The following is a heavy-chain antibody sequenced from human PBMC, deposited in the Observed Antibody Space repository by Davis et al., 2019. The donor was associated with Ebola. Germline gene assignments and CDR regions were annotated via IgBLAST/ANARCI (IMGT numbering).Heavy chain of an antibody. Sequence: GGSLRLSCAASGFTFSSYGMHWVRQAPGKGLEWVAVISNDGSNKYYADSVKGRFTISRDNSKNTLYLQMNSLGAEDTAVYYCAKGDRMDVWGQGTTVTVSS. V-gene: IGHV3-30*18. J-gene: IGHJ6*02. CDR2: ISNDGSNK. CDR1: GFTFSSYG. CDR3: AKGDRMDV.